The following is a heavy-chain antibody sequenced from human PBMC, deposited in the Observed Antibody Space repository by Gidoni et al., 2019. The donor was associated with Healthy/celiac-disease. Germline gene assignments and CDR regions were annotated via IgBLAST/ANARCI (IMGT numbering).Heavy chain of an antibody. CDR3: ARVVPAAPGWFDP. CDR1: GGSISSGGYS. Sequence: LQLQESGSGLVKPSQTLSLTCAVSGGSISSGGYSWRWIRQPPGKGLEWIGYIYHSGSTYYNPSLKSRVTISVDRSKNQFSLKLSSVTAADTAVYYCARVVPAAPGWFDPWGQGTLVTVSS. J-gene: IGHJ5*02. D-gene: IGHD2-2*01. V-gene: IGHV4-30-2*01. CDR2: IYHSGST.